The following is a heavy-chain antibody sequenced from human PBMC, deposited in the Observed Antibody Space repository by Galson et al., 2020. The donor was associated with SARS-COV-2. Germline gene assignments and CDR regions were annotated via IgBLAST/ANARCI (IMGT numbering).Heavy chain of an antibody. Sequence: GGSLRLSCAASGFTFSSYDMHWVRQATGKGLEWVSAIGTAGDTYYPGSVKGRFTISRENAKNSLYLQMNSLRAGDTAVYYCARVSYDSSGYFHYFDYWGQETLVTVSS. J-gene: IGHJ4*02. CDR2: IGTAGDT. D-gene: IGHD3-22*01. CDR1: GFTFSSYD. CDR3: ARVSYDSSGYFHYFDY. V-gene: IGHV3-13*01.